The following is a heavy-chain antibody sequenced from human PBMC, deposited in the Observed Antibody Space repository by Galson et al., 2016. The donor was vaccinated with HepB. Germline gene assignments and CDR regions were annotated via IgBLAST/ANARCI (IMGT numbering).Heavy chain of an antibody. CDR1: GFTFNNYA. V-gene: IGHV3-23*01. CDR2: ISGSGGST. Sequence: SLRLSCAASGFTFNNYAMSWVRQAPGKGLEWVSGISGSGGSTYYAHSVKGRFTISRDNSKNTLNLQMNSLRTEDTAVYYCAKDSDYDFWSGSQAWGQGTLVTVSS. J-gene: IGHJ4*02. CDR3: AKDSDYDFWSGSQA. D-gene: IGHD3-3*01.